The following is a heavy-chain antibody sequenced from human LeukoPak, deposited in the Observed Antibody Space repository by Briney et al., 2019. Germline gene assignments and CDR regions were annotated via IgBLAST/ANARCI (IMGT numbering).Heavy chain of an antibody. CDR1: GYTFTSYG. CDR3: ASIDGSGSFFPDNYFDY. V-gene: IGHV1-2*02. CDR2: INPNSGGT. J-gene: IGHJ4*02. Sequence: ASVKVSCKASGYTFTSYGISWVRQAPGQGLEWMGWINPNSGGTNYAQKFQGRVTMTRDTSISTAYMELSRLRSDDTAVYYCASIDGSGSFFPDNYFDYWGQGTLVTVSS. D-gene: IGHD3-10*01.